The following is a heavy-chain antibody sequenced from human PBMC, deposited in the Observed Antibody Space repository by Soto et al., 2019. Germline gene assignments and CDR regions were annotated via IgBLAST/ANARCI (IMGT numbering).Heavy chain of an antibody. Sequence: QVQLVQSGSEVKKPGASVNVSCKAFGYTFTSYGFSWVRQVPGQGLEWLGWISAFNGDTQYAQTMKGRLTVTTETSTTSVHMELRRLTPADTAVYYCTREAGWQRMVPHDWGQGTLVTVS. CDR3: TREAGWQRMVPHD. CDR1: GYTFTSYG. J-gene: IGHJ4*02. D-gene: IGHD6-25*01. CDR2: ISAFNGDT. V-gene: IGHV1-18*04.